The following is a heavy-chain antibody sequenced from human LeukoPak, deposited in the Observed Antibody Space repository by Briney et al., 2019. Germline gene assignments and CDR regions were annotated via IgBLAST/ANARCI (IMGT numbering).Heavy chain of an antibody. CDR2: INHSGST. Sequence: SETLSLTRAVYGGSFSGYYWSWLRQPPGKGLEWIGEINHSGSTNYNPSLKSRVTISVDTSKNQFSLKLSSVTAADTAVYYCARARAVAGTMDYWGQGTLVTVSS. D-gene: IGHD6-19*01. J-gene: IGHJ4*02. CDR1: GGSFSGYY. V-gene: IGHV4-34*01. CDR3: ARARAVAGTMDY.